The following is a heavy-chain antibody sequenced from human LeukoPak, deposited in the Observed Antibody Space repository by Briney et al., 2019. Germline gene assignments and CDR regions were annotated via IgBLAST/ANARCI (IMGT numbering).Heavy chain of an antibody. CDR1: AGTISSYY. CDR2: IHSSGST. Sequence: SETLSLTCTVSAGTISSYYWNWIRQPRGKGLEWIGYIHSSGSTKYNPSLKSRVTISVDTSKNQFSLKLSSVTAADTAVYYCARWYSSGWAFDYWGQGTLVTVSS. D-gene: IGHD6-19*01. CDR3: ARWYSSGWAFDY. V-gene: IGHV4-59*08. J-gene: IGHJ4*02.